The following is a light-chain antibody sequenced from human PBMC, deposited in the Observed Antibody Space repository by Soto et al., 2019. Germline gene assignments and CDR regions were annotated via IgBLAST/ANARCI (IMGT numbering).Light chain of an antibody. CDR2: GNS. J-gene: IGLJ3*02. Sequence: QSVLTQPPSVSGAPGQRVTISCAGSSSHIGATYDIHWYQQLPGAAPRLLIYGNSNRPSGVPDRFAGSKSGTSASLAIIGLRVEDEGIYYCQALDNSLSAAGGFGGGTKLTDL. CDR1: SSHIGATYD. CDR3: QALDNSLSAAGG. V-gene: IGLV1-40*01.